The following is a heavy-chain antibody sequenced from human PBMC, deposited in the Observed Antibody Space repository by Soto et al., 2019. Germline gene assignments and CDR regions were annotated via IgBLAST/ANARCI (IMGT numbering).Heavy chain of an antibody. CDR1: GGSISSYY. J-gene: IGHJ4*02. CDR2: IYHSGST. CDR3: ARAYSSGWSAPDY. Sequence: SETLSLTCTVSGGSISSYYWSWIRQPPGKGLEWIGYIYHSGSTKYNPSLKSRVTISIDTSKNQFSLNLSSVTAADTAVYYCARAYSSGWSAPDYWGQGTLVTVSS. D-gene: IGHD6-19*01. V-gene: IGHV4-59*01.